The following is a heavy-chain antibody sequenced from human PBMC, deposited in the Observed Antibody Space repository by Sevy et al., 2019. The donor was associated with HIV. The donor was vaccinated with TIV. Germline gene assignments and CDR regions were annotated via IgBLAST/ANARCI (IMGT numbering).Heavy chain of an antibody. Sequence: GGSLRLSCAASGFPFSDAWMNWVRQAPGKGLEWVGLIKNENEGGTTDYAAPVKGRFTISRDDSKNTLFLQISSLKTEENGIYYCNNDWGSGTTWVRAFDLWGQGKMVTVS. V-gene: IGHV3-15*01. J-gene: IGHJ3*01. CDR2: IKNENEGGTT. CDR1: GFPFSDAW. D-gene: IGHD1-7*01. CDR3: NNDWGSGTTWVRAFDL.